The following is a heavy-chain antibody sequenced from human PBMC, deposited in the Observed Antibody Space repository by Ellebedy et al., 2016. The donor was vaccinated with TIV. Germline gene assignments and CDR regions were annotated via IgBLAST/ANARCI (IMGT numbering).Heavy chain of an antibody. CDR2: VYYSGGT. D-gene: IGHD3-3*01. V-gene: IGHV4-59*01. J-gene: IGHJ4*02. CDR1: GDSISSYY. CDR3: ARNDDSWSGYFDY. Sequence: MPGGSLRLSCTVSGDSISSYYWSWIRQPPGKGLEWIGYVYYSGGTKYNPPLQSRVTMSVDTSKNQFSLKLRSVTAADTAVYYCARNDDSWSGYFDYWGQGNLVTVSS.